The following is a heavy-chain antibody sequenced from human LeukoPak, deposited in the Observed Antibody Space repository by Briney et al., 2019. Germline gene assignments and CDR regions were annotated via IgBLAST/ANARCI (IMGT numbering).Heavy chain of an antibody. CDR1: GGSISSGGYY. D-gene: IGHD5-24*01. CDR2: IYYSGST. V-gene: IGHV4-31*03. J-gene: IGHJ4*02. CDR3: ARRDGYNVHFDY. Sequence: PSETLSLTCTVSGGSISSGGYYWSWIRQHPGKGLEWIGYIYYSGSTYYNPSLKSRVTISVDTSKNQFSLKLSSVTAADTAVYYCARRDGYNVHFDYWGQGTLVTVSS.